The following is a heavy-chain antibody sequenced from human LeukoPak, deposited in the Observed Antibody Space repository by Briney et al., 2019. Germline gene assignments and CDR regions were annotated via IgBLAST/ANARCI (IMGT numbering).Heavy chain of an antibody. J-gene: IGHJ4*02. D-gene: IGHD6-19*01. Sequence: ASVKVSCKASGYTFTGYYMHWVRQAPGQGLEWMGWINPNSGGTNYAQKFQGRVTMTRDTSVGTAYMELSGLRSDDTAVYFCARDSGSGWYGVFDYWGQGTLVTVSS. CDR3: ARDSGSGWYGVFDY. CDR2: INPNSGGT. CDR1: GYTFTGYY. V-gene: IGHV1-2*02.